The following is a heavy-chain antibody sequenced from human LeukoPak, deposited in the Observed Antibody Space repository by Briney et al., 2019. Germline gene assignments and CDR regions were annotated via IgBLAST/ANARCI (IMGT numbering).Heavy chain of an antibody. Sequence: SETLSLTCTVSGGSISTYYWSWVRQSPGKGLEWIGYSYVTGNRYNPYLQSRVTISVDTSRNQFFLKMSSVTAADTAVYYCARHIGGGIEDMDVWGKGTKVTVSS. CDR1: GGSISTYY. CDR2: SYVTGN. D-gene: IGHD3-16*02. J-gene: IGHJ6*03. CDR3: ARHIGGGIEDMDV. V-gene: IGHV4-59*08.